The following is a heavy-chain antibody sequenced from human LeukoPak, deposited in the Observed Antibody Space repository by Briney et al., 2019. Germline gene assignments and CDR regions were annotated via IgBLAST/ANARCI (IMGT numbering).Heavy chain of an antibody. D-gene: IGHD5-18*01. CDR1: GFTFSSYG. CDR2: ISYDGSNK. V-gene: IGHV3-30*18. CDR3: AKARGRGYSYGLFDY. J-gene: IGHJ4*02. Sequence: GGSLRLSRAASGFTFSSYGMHWVRQAPGKGLEWVAVISYDGSNKYYADSVKGRFTISRDNSKNTLYLQMNSLRAEDTAVYYCAKARGRGYSYGLFDYWGQGTLVTVSS.